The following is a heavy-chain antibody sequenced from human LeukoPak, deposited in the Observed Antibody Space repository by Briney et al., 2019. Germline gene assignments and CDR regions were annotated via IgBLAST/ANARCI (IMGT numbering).Heavy chain of an antibody. CDR2: IKQDGSEK. CDR3: ARIYPYSSSWYAYYFDY. D-gene: IGHD6-13*01. J-gene: IGHJ4*02. V-gene: IGHV3-7*01. Sequence: EGSLLLSCAASGFTFSSYWMSWVRQAPGKGLEWVANIKQDGSEKYYVDSVKGRFTISRDNAKNSLYLQMNSPRAEDTAVYYCARIYPYSSSWYAYYFDYWGQGTLVTVSS. CDR1: GFTFSSYW.